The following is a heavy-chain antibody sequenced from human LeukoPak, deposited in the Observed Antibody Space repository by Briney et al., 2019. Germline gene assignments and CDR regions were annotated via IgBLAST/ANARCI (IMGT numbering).Heavy chain of an antibody. CDR3: AKGSGNGYGPGPFDY. Sequence: GGSLRLSCAASGFTFSSYEMNWVRQAPGKGLEWGSYISSSGSTIYYADSVKGRFTISRDNSKNTVSLQMSSLRAEDTALYYCAKGSGNGYGPGPFDYWGQGTLVTVSS. D-gene: IGHD3-10*01. CDR2: ISSSGSTI. J-gene: IGHJ4*02. V-gene: IGHV3-48*03. CDR1: GFTFSSYE.